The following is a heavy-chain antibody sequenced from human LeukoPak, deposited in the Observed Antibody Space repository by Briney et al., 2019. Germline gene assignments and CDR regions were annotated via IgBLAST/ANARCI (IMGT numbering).Heavy chain of an antibody. V-gene: IGHV3-15*01. CDR1: GFTFSDYY. CDR3: TTDPHYYDSSGYFFPPLS. J-gene: IGHJ4*02. D-gene: IGHD3-22*01. Sequence: GGSLRLSCAVSGFTFSDYYMSWIRQAPGKGLEWVGRIKSKTDGATKDYAAPVKGRFTISRDDSKNTLYLQMNSLKTEDTAVYHCTTDPHYYDSSGYFFPPLSWGQGTLVTVSS. CDR2: IKSKTDGATK.